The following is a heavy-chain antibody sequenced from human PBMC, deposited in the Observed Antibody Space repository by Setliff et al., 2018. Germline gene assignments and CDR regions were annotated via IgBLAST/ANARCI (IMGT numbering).Heavy chain of an antibody. CDR3: ARNFLGWLAHF. J-gene: IGHJ4*02. V-gene: IGHV4-4*07. D-gene: IGHD6-19*01. Sequence: SETLSLTCSVSGGSISRYYWSWFRQPAGRGLEWIGRIFSNETSDYNPSLKSRVTMSADTSRNQFSLKLSSATVADTAVYYCARNFLGWLAHFWGQGTLVTVSS. CDR2: IFSNETS. CDR1: GGSISRYY.